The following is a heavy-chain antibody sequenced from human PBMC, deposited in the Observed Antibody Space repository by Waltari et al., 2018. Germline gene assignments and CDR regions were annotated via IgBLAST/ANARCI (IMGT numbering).Heavy chain of an antibody. V-gene: IGHV3-53*01. D-gene: IGHD6-6*01. CDR1: GFTVSTDY. Sequence: EVQLVESGGGLIQPGGSLRLSCAASGFTVSTDYMSWVRQAPGKGLEWVSVIHSGGSTYDADSVKGRFTISRDNSKNTLYLQMNSLRAEDTAVYYCARFLYSSSVSPLDAWGQGTLVTVSS. J-gene: IGHJ5*02. CDR3: ARFLYSSSVSPLDA. CDR2: IHSGGST.